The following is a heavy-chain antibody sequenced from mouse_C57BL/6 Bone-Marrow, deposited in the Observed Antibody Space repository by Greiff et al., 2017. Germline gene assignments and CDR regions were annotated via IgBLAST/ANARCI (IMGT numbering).Heavy chain of an antibody. D-gene: IGHD2-5*01. J-gene: IGHJ2*01. CDR2: INPNNGGT. CDR1: GYTFTDYY. Sequence: VQLQQSGPELVKPGASVKISCKASGYTFTDYYMNWVKQSPGQSLEWIGDINPNNGGTSYNQKFKGKATLTVDKSSSTAYMELRSLTSEDSAVYYCARERLTYYSNFDYWGQGTTLTVSS. V-gene: IGHV1-26*01. CDR3: ARERLTYYSNFDY.